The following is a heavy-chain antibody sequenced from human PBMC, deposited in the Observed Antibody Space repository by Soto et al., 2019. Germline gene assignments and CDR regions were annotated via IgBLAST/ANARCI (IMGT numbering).Heavy chain of an antibody. V-gene: IGHV3-23*01. J-gene: IGHJ6*02. CDR1: GFTFSSYA. CDR3: AKLRGGYYGMDV. Sequence: LRLSCAASGFTFSSYAMSWVRQAPGKGLEWVSAISGSGGSTYYADSVKGRFTISRDNSKTTLYLQMNSLRADDTAVYYCAKLRGGYYGMDVWGQGTTVTVSS. D-gene: IGHD2-15*01. CDR2: ISGSGGST.